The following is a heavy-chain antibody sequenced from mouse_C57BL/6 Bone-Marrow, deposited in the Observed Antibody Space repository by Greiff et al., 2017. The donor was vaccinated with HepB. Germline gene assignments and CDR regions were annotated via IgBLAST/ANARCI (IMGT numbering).Heavy chain of an antibody. Sequence: EVMLVESGGGLVQPGASLRLSCAASGFTFTDYQMSWVRQPPGKAHEWLALIRNKANGYTTEYNVSIKGRFTVSRDNSQNILNLQMNTLRAEDGATSYGVRAVSYDSSYTWIAYWGQGTLVTVSA. D-gene: IGHD1-1*01. CDR3: VRAVSYDSSYTWIAY. CDR1: GFTFTDYQ. CDR2: IRNKANGYTT. J-gene: IGHJ3*01. V-gene: IGHV7-4*01.